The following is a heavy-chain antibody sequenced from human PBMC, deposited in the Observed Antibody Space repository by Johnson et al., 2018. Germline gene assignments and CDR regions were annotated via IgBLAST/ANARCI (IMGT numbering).Heavy chain of an antibody. V-gene: IGHV3-30*03. Sequence: QVQLVESGGGVVQPGRSLRLSCAASGFTFSSYGMHWVRQAPGKGLEWVAVISSDGGNKYYADSVRGRFTISRDNSENTLYLKMNSLRAEDTAVYYCATAVTTSRYFQHWGQGTLVTVSS. CDR1: GFTFSSYG. D-gene: IGHD4-17*01. CDR2: ISSDGGNK. CDR3: ATAVTTSRYFQH. J-gene: IGHJ1*01.